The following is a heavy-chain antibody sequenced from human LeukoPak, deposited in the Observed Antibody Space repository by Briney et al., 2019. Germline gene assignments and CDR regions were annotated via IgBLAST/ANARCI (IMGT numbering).Heavy chain of an antibody. D-gene: IGHD6-13*01. V-gene: IGHV4-59*01. CDR3: ARISSSNWYNERGAFDV. CDR1: GGSISSYY. Sequence: SETLSLTCTVSGGSISSYYWSWIRQPPGRGLEWIGYIYYSGSTNYNPSLKSRVTISVDTSKNQFSLKLSSVTAADTAVYYCARISSSNWYNERGAFDVWGQGTMVTVSS. J-gene: IGHJ3*01. CDR2: IYYSGST.